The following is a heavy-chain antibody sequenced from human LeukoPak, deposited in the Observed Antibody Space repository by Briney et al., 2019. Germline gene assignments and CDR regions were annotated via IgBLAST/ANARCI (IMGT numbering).Heavy chain of an antibody. Sequence: ASVKVSCKASGYTFTGYYMHWVRQAPGQGLEWMGGFDPEDGETIYAQKFQGRVTMTRDTSTSTVYMELSSLRSEDTAVYYCARDPSTTYGGNRLDYWGQGTLVTVSS. V-gene: IGHV1-46*01. CDR3: ARDPSTTYGGNRLDY. CDR2: FDPEDGET. CDR1: GYTFTGYY. D-gene: IGHD4-23*01. J-gene: IGHJ4*02.